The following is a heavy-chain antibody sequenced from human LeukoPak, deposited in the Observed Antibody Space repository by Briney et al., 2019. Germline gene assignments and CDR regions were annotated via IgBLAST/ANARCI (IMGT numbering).Heavy chain of an antibody. CDR3: ASVSYYDFWSGIDY. V-gene: IGHV4-31*03. CDR2: IYYSGST. CDR1: GGSINSGGYY. Sequence: SETLSLTCTVSGGSINSGGYYWSWIRQHPGKGLEWIGYIYYSGSTYYNPSLKSRVTISVDTSKNQFSLKLSSVTAADTAVYYCASVSYYDFWSGIDYWGQGTLVTVSS. D-gene: IGHD3-3*01. J-gene: IGHJ4*02.